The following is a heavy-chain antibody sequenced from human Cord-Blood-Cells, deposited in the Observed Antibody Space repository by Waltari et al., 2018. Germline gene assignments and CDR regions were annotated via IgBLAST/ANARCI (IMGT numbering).Heavy chain of an antibody. CDR2: IYSGGST. Sequence: EVQLVESGGGLIQPGGSLRLSCAASGFTVSSNYMSWVRQAPGKGVEWVSVIYSGGSTYYADSVKGRFTISRDNSKNTLYLQMNSLRAEDTAVYYCARDGPGYCSSTSCYAFDIWGQGTMVTVSS. CDR1: GFTVSSNY. V-gene: IGHV3-53*01. CDR3: ARDGPGYCSSTSCYAFDI. J-gene: IGHJ3*02. D-gene: IGHD2-2*01.